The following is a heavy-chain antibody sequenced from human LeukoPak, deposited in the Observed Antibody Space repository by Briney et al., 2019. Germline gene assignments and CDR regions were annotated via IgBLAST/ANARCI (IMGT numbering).Heavy chain of an antibody. D-gene: IGHD3-10*01. V-gene: IGHV1-8*01. J-gene: IGHJ4*02. CDR2: MNPNSGNT. CDR1: GYTFTSYD. Sequence: GASVKVSCKASGYTFTSYDINWVRQATGQGLEWMGWMNPNSGNTGYAQKFQGRVTMTRNTSISTAYMELSSLRSEDAAVYYCARGESTNMVRGVGVGNGYWGQGTLVTVSS. CDR3: ARGESTNMVRGVGVGNGY.